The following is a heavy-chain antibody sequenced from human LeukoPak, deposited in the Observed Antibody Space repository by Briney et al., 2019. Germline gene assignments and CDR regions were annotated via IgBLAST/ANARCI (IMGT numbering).Heavy chain of an antibody. CDR1: GFTFRTYW. D-gene: IGHD1-26*01. CDR2: TSRDGSEE. V-gene: IGHV3-7*01. CDR3: ARWKMELQRNAFDF. J-gene: IGHJ3*01. Sequence: AGGSLRLSCAASGFTFRTYWMSWIRQAPGRGPEWVADTSRDGSEEYYVQSVKGRFTVSRDNAQNAVFLQMTNLRVEATAVYYCARWKMELQRNAFDFWGQGTVVTVFS.